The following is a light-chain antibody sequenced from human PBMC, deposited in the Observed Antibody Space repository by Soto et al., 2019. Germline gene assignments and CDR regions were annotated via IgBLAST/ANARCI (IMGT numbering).Light chain of an antibody. CDR2: GAS. J-gene: IGKJ1*01. CDR1: QSVSST. Sequence: EIVLTQSPATLSLSPGERATLSCRASQSVSSTSLAWYQQKPGQAPRLLIYGASTRATGIPARFSGSGSGTEFTLTISSLQSEDFAVYYCQQYNNWPRTFGQGTKVDIK. V-gene: IGKV3-15*01. CDR3: QQYNNWPRT.